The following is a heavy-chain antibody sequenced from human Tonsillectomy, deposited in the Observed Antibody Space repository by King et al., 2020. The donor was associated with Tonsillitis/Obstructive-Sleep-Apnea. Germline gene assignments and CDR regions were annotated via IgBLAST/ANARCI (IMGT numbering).Heavy chain of an antibody. D-gene: IGHD3-16*01. CDR2: ISWNSGSI. Sequence: VQLVESGGGLVPPGRSLRLSCAASGFTFDDYAMHWVRQAPGKGLEWVSGISWNSGSIGYADSVKGRFTISRDNAKNSLYLQMNSLRAEDTALYYCAKVMRGVYFDYWGQGTLVTVSS. CDR1: GFTFDDYA. V-gene: IGHV3-9*01. CDR3: AKVMRGVYFDY. J-gene: IGHJ4*02.